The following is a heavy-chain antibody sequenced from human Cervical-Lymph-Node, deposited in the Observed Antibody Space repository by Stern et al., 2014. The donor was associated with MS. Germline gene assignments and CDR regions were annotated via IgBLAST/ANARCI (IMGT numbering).Heavy chain of an antibody. D-gene: IGHD2-15*01. J-gene: IGHJ4*02. CDR2: LSSNGGST. V-gene: IGHV3-64D*06. CDR1: GFTFSSYA. CDR3: VKDHGGGRFFDY. Sequence: EVQLVESGGGLVQPGGSLRLSCSASGFTFSSYAMHWVRQAPGKGLEYVSALSSNGGSTYYADSVKGRFTISRDNSKNTLYLQMSSLRAEDTAVYYCVKDHGGGRFFDYWGQGTLVTVSS.